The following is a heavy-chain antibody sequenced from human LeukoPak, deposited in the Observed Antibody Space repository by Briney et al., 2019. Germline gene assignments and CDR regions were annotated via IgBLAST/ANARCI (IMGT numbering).Heavy chain of an antibody. J-gene: IGHJ6*02. CDR1: GFTVSSNY. CDR2: ISRDDGT. V-gene: IGHV3-53*01. CDR3: ARRDV. Sequence: RPAGSLRLSCAPSGFTVSSNYMSWVRQAPGKGLEWVSVISRDDGTFYSDSVKGRFNISRDNYKNMFYLQMNSLRAEDKAVYYCARRDVWGQGTTVTVSS.